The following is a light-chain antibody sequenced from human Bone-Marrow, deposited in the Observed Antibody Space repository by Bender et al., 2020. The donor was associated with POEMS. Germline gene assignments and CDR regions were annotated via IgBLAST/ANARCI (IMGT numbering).Light chain of an antibody. J-gene: IGLJ1*01. V-gene: IGLV3-10*01. CDR3: YSPDSSRV. Sequence: SYELTQPPSVSVSPGQTARITCSGDMLPRRYAFWYQHKSGQAPVLVIYEDNKRPSEIPERFSGSSSGTLATLTITGAHVDDEADYYCYSPDSSRVFGTGTRVTVL. CDR2: EDN. CDR1: MLPRRY.